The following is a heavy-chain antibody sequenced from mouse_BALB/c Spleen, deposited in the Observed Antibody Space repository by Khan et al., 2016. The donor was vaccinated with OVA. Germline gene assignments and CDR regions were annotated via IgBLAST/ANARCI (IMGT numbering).Heavy chain of an antibody. CDR3: GQSRSLAEY. CDR2: IWAGGST. V-gene: IGHV2-9*02. D-gene: IGHD2-14*01. J-gene: IGHJ2*01. Sequence: QVQLKESGPDLVAPSQSLSITCTVNGYSLTRYSVHWVSQPPGKGLEWVGLIWAGGSTNNNWALMSRQSISIDNTTSLVYFITNSMQTSDTDLYSSGQSRSLAEYWGQGTTPTVSS. CDR1: GYSLTRYS.